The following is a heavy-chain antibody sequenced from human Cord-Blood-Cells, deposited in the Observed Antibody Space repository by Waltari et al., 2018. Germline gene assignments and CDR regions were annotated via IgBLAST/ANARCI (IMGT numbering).Heavy chain of an antibody. CDR1: GYTFTSYD. D-gene: IGHD1-26*01. J-gene: IGHJ4*02. V-gene: IGHV1-8*01. Sequence: QVQRVQSGAEAKKPGASVKVSCKVSGYTFTSYDINWVRQATGQGREWMGWMNPSSGNTGYAQKCQGRVTMTRSTSIGTAYMELSSLRSEDRAVYSWGRGGGAVAGADYWGQGTLVTVSS. CDR3: GRGGGAVAGADY. CDR2: MNPSSGNT.